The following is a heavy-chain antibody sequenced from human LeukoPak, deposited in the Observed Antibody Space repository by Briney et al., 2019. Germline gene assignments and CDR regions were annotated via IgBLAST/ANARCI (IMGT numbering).Heavy chain of an antibody. CDR1: GGSISGYY. J-gene: IGHJ4*02. V-gene: IGHV4-59*01. Sequence: PPETLSLTCTVSGGSISGYYWSWIRQPPGKGLEWIGYIHYSGPTNYNPSLKSRVTISVDTSKKQFSLKLSSVTAADTAVYYCARYGMTSATAWGFDYWGQGTLVTVSS. D-gene: IGHD4-17*01. CDR2: IHYSGPT. CDR3: ARYGMTSATAWGFDY.